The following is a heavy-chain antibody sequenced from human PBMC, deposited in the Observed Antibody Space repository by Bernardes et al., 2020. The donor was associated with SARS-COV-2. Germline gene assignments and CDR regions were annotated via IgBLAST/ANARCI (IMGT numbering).Heavy chain of an antibody. CDR1: GGSFSGYY. J-gene: IGHJ2*01. V-gene: IGHV4-34*01. CDR3: ASGRGKVTTVGWYFDL. D-gene: IGHD4-17*01. CDR2: INHSGST. Sequence: SETLSLTCAVYGGSFSGYYWSWIRQPPGKGLEWIGEINHSGSTNYNPSLKSRVTISVDTSKNQFSLKLSSVTAADTAVYYCASGRGKVTTVGWYFDLWGRGTLVTVSS.